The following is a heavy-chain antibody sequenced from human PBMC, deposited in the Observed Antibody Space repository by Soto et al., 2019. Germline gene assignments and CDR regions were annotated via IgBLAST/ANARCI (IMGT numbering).Heavy chain of an antibody. CDR1: GFTFSTYG. J-gene: IGHJ4*02. D-gene: IGHD6-19*01. CDR3: ARQEAGTDY. Sequence: QVQLVESGGGVVQPGRSLRLSCAAAGFTFSTYGMNWVRQAPGKGPEWVAIISSDGSETHYVDSVKGRFTISRDNSRSTLYLQMNSLIVEDTAVYYCARQEAGTDYWGQGTLVTVSS. V-gene: IGHV3-30*03. CDR2: ISSDGSET.